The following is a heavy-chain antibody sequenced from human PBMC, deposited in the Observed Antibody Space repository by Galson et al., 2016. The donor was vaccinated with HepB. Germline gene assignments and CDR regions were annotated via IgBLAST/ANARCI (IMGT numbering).Heavy chain of an antibody. CDR1: GGSFTSPY. J-gene: IGHJ4*02. CDR2: IYHTGTT. V-gene: IGHV4-59*11. Sequence: SETLSLTCSVSGGSFTSPYWSWLRQPPGKRLEWVGYIYHTGTTGYNPSLKSRPNMSVDPSKKHFSLNLTSVTAADTAVYYCSTGRLPTTYYYWGQGTLVTVSS. D-gene: IGHD3-10*01. CDR3: STGRLPTTYYY.